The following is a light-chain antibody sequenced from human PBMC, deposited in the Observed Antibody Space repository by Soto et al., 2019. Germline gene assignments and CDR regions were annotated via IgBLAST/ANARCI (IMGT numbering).Light chain of an antibody. V-gene: IGLV2-11*01. CDR2: DVS. Sequence: QSALTQPRSVSGSPGQSVTISCTGASSDVGGYNYVSWYQQHPGKAPKLMIYDVSKRPSGVLDRFSGSKSGNTASLTISGLQTEDEADYYCCSYAGRYTYVFGTGTKV. J-gene: IGLJ1*01. CDR1: SSDVGGYNY. CDR3: CSYAGRYTYV.